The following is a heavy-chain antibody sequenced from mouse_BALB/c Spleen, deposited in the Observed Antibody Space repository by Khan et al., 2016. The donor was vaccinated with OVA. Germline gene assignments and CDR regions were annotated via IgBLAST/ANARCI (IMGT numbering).Heavy chain of an antibody. Sequence: VQLKESGPDLVKPGASVKLSCKASGYSFTLYYMSWVKQSHGKSLEWIGRVNPNTDNINYNQEFKGKAILTVDKSSNTAYMELRSLPSEDSAVYFCARGYDFFASWGQGTLVTVSA. CDR1: GYSFTLYY. CDR2: VNPNTDNI. D-gene: IGHD2-14*01. CDR3: ARGYDFFAS. J-gene: IGHJ3*01. V-gene: IGHV1-26*01.